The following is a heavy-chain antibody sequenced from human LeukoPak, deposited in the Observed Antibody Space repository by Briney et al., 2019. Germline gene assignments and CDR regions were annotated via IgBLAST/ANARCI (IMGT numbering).Heavy chain of an antibody. J-gene: IGHJ4*02. D-gene: IGHD1-7*01. CDR2: VNPNSGNT. V-gene: IGHV1-8*03. CDR3: ARGGLELRSLDY. Sequence: ASVKVSCKASGYTFTSYDINWVRQATGQGLEWMGWVNPNSGNTGYAQKFQGRVTITTDESTSTAYMELSSLRSEDTAVYYCARGGLELRSLDYWGQGTLVTVSS. CDR1: GYTFTSYD.